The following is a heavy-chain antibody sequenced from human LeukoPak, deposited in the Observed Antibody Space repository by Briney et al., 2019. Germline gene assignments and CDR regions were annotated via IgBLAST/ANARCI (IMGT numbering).Heavy chain of an antibody. Sequence: GGSLRLSCAASGFTFSSYAMHWVRQAPGKGLEGVAVISYDGSNKYYADSVKGRFTISRDNSKNTLYLQMNSLRAEDTAVYYCAKTHSTVVVPAAPADYWGQGTLVTVSS. V-gene: IGHV3-30*04. CDR3: AKTHSTVVVPAAPADY. CDR2: ISYDGSNK. CDR1: GFTFSSYA. D-gene: IGHD2-2*01. J-gene: IGHJ4*02.